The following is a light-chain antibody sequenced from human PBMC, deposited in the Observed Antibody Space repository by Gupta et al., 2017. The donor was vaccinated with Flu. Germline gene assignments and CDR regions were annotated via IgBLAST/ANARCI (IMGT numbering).Light chain of an antibody. V-gene: IGKV4-1*01. CDR2: WVS. CDR1: QSGLYTSSNKNF. Sequence: DIVMTQSPDSLAVSLGERATINCKSSQSGLYTSSNKNFLAWYQQKPRQPPKLLIYWVSTRESGVPDRFSGSGFGKDLTLTISSRQEEDVAVYYCQQYYNNPTWTFGQGTXVEIK. J-gene: IGKJ1*01. CDR3: QQYYNNPTWT.